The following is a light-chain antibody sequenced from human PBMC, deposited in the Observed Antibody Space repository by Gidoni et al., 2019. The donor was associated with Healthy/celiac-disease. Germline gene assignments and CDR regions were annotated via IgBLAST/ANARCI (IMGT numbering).Light chain of an antibody. V-gene: IGLV2-11*01. CDR3: CSYAGSYTFYV. CDR1: SSDVGGYNY. J-gene: IGLJ1*01. CDR2: DVS. Sequence: QSALTQPRSVSGSPGRSVTIPCTGTSSDVGGYNYVSWYQQHPGKAPKLMIYDVSKRPSGVPDRFSGSKSGNTASLTISGLQAEDEADYYCCSYAGSYTFYVFGTGTKVTVL.